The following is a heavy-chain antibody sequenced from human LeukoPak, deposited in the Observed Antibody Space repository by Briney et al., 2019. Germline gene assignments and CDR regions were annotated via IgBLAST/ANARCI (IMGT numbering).Heavy chain of an antibody. CDR1: GFTFSSYG. Sequence: GGSLRLSRAASGFTFSSYGMHWVRQAPGEGLEWVAVISYDGSNKYYADSVKGRFTISRDNSKNTLYLQMNSLRAEDTAVYYCAKEGSRVTMVRGPKGDWFDPWGQGTLVTVSS. J-gene: IGHJ5*02. V-gene: IGHV3-30*18. CDR2: ISYDGSNK. CDR3: AKEGSRVTMVRGPKGDWFDP. D-gene: IGHD3-10*01.